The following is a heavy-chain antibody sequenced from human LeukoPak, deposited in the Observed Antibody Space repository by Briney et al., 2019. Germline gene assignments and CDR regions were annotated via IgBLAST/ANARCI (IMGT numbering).Heavy chain of an antibody. Sequence: GESLKISWKGSGYSFTTYWIGWVRQMPGKGLECMGIIYPGDSDTRYSPSFQGQVTISADKSISTAYLQWSSLKASDTAMYYCARHVPPAYSGRYYYYMDVWGKGTTVTVSS. CDR2: IYPGDSDT. CDR3: ARHVPPAYSGRYYYYMDV. V-gene: IGHV5-51*01. CDR1: GYSFTTYW. D-gene: IGHD1-26*01. J-gene: IGHJ6*03.